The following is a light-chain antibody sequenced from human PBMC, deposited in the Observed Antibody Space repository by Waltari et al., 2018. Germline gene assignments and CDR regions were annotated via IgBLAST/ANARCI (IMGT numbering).Light chain of an antibody. J-gene: IGLJ2*01. CDR3: QAWDSSVV. CDR1: KLGHKY. V-gene: IGLV3-1*01. CDR2: QDT. Sequence: SYELTQPPSVSVSPGQTASITCSGHKLGHKYACWYQQSPGQSPVLVIYQDTKRPAGIPDRFSGSNSGNTATLTISGTQAMDEADYYCQAWDSSVVFGGGTKLTVL.